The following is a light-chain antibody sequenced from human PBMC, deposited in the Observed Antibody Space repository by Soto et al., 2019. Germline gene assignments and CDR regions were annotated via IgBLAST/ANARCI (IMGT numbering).Light chain of an antibody. J-gene: IGLJ7*01. CDR3: QTWGTGSAIVV. CDR2: VNSGGSH. Sequence: QSVLTQSPSASASLGASVKLTCSRSSGNSIYAIAWHQQQPEKGPRYLMKVNSGGSHIKGDGIPDRFSGSSSGAERYLFISSLQSEDEADYYCQTWGTGSAIVVFGGGTQLTVL. CDR1: SGNSIYA. V-gene: IGLV4-69*01.